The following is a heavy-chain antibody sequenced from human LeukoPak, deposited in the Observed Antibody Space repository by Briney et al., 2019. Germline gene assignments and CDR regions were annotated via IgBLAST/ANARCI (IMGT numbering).Heavy chain of an antibody. J-gene: IGHJ4*02. CDR1: GHTFTGYF. V-gene: IGHV1-2*06. CDR2: INPNSGGT. Sequence: ASVKVSCKASGHTFTGYFMHWVRQAPGQGLEWMGRINPNSGGTNYAQKFQGRVTMTRDTSISTAYMELSRLRSDDTAVYYCASAVYDSSGYYYDYWGQGTLVTVSS. D-gene: IGHD3-22*01. CDR3: ASAVYDSSGYYYDY.